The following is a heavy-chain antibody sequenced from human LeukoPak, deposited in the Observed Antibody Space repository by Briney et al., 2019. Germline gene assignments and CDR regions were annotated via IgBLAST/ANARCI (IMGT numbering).Heavy chain of an antibody. Sequence: GASVKVSCKASGYTFTSYGISWVRQAPGQGLEWMGRISAYNGNTNYAQKLQGRVTMTTDTSTSTAYMELRSLRSDDTAVYYCARFYGSGSYWPFGYYYYYMDVWGKGTTVTVSS. CDR3: ARFYGSGSYWPFGYYYYYMDV. CDR1: GYTFTSYG. J-gene: IGHJ6*03. D-gene: IGHD3-10*01. CDR2: ISAYNGNT. V-gene: IGHV1-18*01.